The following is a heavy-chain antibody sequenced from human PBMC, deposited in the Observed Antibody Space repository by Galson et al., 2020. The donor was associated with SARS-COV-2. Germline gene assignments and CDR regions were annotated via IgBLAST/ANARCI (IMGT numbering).Heavy chain of an antibody. Sequence: SETLSLTCAVSGASISSGGYSWSWIRQPPGKGLEWIGYISHSGSTYYNPSLKSRITISVDRSKNQFSLKLSSVTAADTAVYYCARFHYGEYAAEAFVVWGQGTKVTVSS. CDR3: ARFHYGEYAAEAFVV. J-gene: IGHJ3*01. D-gene: IGHD4-17*01. V-gene: IGHV4-30-2*01. CDR2: ISHSGST. CDR1: GASISSGGYS.